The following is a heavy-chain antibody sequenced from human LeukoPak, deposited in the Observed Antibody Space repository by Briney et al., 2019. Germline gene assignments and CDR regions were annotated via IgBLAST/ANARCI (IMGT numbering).Heavy chain of an antibody. V-gene: IGHV3-23*01. D-gene: IGHD6-19*01. CDR1: GIVFSRTA. Sequence: PGGSLRLSCTASGIVFSRTAMNWARQSPGRGLEWLSAISGGGERTFYADSVRGRFTISGDNSKNMVYLQMNSLRVDDTAIYYCGKDGGQYSSGPEFDPRGQGDLVTVPS. CDR2: ISGGGERT. CDR3: GKDGGQYSSGPEFDP. J-gene: IGHJ5*02.